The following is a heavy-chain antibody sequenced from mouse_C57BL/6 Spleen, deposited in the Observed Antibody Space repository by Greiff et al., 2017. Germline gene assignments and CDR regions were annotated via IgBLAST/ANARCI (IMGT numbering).Heavy chain of an antibody. Sequence: VQLVESGPGLVQPSQSLSITCTVSGFSLTSYGVHWVRQSPGKGLEWLGVIWSGGSTAYNAAFISRLSISKDNSKSQVFFKMNSLQADDTAIYYCASAYSNLYAMDYWGQGTSVTVSS. D-gene: IGHD2-5*01. CDR3: ASAYSNLYAMDY. J-gene: IGHJ4*01. CDR2: IWSGGST. CDR1: GFSLTSYG. V-gene: IGHV2-2*01.